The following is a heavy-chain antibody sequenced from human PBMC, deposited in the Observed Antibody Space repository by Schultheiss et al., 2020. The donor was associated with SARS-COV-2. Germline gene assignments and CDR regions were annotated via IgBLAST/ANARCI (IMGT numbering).Heavy chain of an antibody. J-gene: IGHJ6*03. CDR1: GFTFSSYS. Sequence: GGSLRLSCAASGFTFSSYSMNWVRQAPGKGLEWVSSISSSSSYIYYADSVKGRFTISRDNAKNSLYLQMNSLRAEDTAVYYCASLTIFGVVIRYMDVWGKGTTVTVSS. CDR2: ISSSSSYI. CDR3: ASLTIFGVVIRYMDV. V-gene: IGHV3-21*01. D-gene: IGHD3-3*01.